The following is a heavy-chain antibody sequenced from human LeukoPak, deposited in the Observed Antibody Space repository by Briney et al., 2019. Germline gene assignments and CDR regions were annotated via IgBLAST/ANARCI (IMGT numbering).Heavy chain of an antibody. CDR1: GYTFTSYD. CDR2: MNPNSGNT. D-gene: IGHD4-17*01. J-gene: IGHJ4*02. CDR3: ARGLRVYGAQPHGY. Sequence: VKVSCKASGYTFTSYDINWVRQATGQGLEWMGWMNPNSGNTGYAQKFQGRVTMTRNTSISTAYMELSSLRSEDTAVYYCARGLRVYGAQPHGYWGQGTLVIVSS. V-gene: IGHV1-8*01.